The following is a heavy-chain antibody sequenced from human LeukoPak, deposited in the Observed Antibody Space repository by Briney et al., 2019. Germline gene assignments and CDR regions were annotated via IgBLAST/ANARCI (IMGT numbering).Heavy chain of an antibody. J-gene: IGHJ4*02. V-gene: IGHV4-34*01. D-gene: IGHD6-19*01. CDR1: GGSFSGYY. CDR2: INHSGST. Sequence: NPSETLSLTCAVYGGSFSGYYWSWIRQPPGKGLEWIGEINHSGSTNYNPSLKSRVTISVDTSKNQFSLKLSSVTAADTAVYYCASMAVAGRLEAYWGQGTLVTVSS. CDR3: ASMAVAGRLEAY.